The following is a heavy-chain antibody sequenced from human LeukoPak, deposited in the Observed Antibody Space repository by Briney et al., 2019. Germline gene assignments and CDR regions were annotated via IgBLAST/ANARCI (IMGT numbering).Heavy chain of an antibody. Sequence: KPSETLSLTCAVYGGSFSGYYWSWIRQPPGKGLEWIGEINHSGSTNYNPSLKSRVTISVDTSKNQFSLKLSSVTAADTAVYYCARDIVVVPAARLYYYYGMDVWGQGTTVTVSS. D-gene: IGHD2-2*01. J-gene: IGHJ6*02. CDR2: INHSGST. V-gene: IGHV4-34*01. CDR3: ARDIVVVPAARLYYYYGMDV. CDR1: GGSFSGYY.